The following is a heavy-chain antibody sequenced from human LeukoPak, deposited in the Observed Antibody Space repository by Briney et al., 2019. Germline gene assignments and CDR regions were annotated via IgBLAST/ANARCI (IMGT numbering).Heavy chain of an antibody. CDR1: GGSISSSNW. CDR3: ARVRLRFLEWLPRHFDY. Sequence: SETLSLTCAVSGGSISSSNWWSWVRQPPGKGLEWIGEIYHSGSTNYTPSLKSRVTISVDKSKNQFSLKLSSVTAADTAVYYCARVRLRFLEWLPRHFDYWGQGTLVTVSS. D-gene: IGHD3-3*01. CDR2: IYHSGST. J-gene: IGHJ4*02. V-gene: IGHV4-4*02.